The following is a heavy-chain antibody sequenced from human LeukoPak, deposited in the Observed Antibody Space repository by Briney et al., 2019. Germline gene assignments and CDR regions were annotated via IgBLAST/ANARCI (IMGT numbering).Heavy chain of an antibody. CDR3: ARADSSGYYYLDAFDI. J-gene: IGHJ3*02. V-gene: IGHV1-69*13. D-gene: IGHD3-22*01. CDR2: IIPIFGTA. CDR1: GGTFSSYA. Sequence: SVKVSCKASGGTFSSYAISWVRQAPGQGLEWMGGIIPIFGTANYAQKFQGRVTITADESTSTAYMELSSLRSEDTAVYYCARADSSGYYYLDAFDIWGQGTMVTVSS.